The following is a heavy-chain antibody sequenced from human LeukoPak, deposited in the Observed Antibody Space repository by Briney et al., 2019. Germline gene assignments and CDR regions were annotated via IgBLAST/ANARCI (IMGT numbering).Heavy chain of an antibody. J-gene: IGHJ3*01. D-gene: IGHD3-22*01. CDR3: ATRPRDSSGYYLGAFDG. Sequence: QPGGSLRLSCAASGFTFSSYAMSWVRQAPGKGLEWVSAISGSGGSTYYADSVKGRFTISRDNSKNTLYLQMNSLRAEDTAVYFCATRPRDSSGYYLGAFDGWGQGTTVTVSS. CDR2: ISGSGGST. CDR1: GFTFSSYA. V-gene: IGHV3-23*01.